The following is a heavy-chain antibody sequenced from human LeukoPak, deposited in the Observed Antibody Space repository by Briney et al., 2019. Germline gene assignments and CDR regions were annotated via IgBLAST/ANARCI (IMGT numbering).Heavy chain of an antibody. CDR1: GFTVSSNY. D-gene: IGHD3-16*02. CDR2: IYNNGDT. Sequence: GGSLRLSCAASGFTVSSNYMSWVRQGPGKGLEWVALIYNNGDTHYTDSVKGRFTISRDTSRNTLFLQMNSLRVEDSAVYYCVKRLTLGDLSIKGAFALWGQGTVVTVAS. CDR3: VKRLTLGDLSIKGAFAL. V-gene: IGHV3-53*01. J-gene: IGHJ3*01.